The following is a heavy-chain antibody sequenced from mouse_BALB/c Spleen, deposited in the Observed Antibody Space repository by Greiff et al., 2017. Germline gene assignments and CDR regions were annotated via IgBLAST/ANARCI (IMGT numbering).Heavy chain of an antibody. V-gene: IGHV1S126*01. CDR3: ARLGSYGRCFDY. CDR2: IDPSDSET. Sequence: QVQLKQSGPQLVRPGASVKISCKASGYSFTSYWMHWVKQRPGQGLEWIGMIDPSDSETRLNQKFKDKATLTVDKSSSTAYMQLSSPTSEDSAVYYCARLGSYGRCFDYWGQGTTLTVSA. D-gene: IGHD1-1*02. CDR1: GYSFTSYW. J-gene: IGHJ2*01.